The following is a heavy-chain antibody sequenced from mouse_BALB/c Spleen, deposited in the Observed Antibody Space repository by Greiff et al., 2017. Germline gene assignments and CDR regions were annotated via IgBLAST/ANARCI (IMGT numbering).Heavy chain of an antibody. CDR1: GFAFSSYD. CDR3: ARDWYFDV. CDR2: ISSGGGST. V-gene: IGHV5-12-1*01. Sequence: EVQLVESGGGLVKPGGSLKLSCAASGFAFSSYDMSWVRQTPEKRLEWVAYISSGGGSTYYPDTVKGRFTISRDNAKNTLYLQMSSLKSEDTAMYYCARDWYFDVWGAGTTVTVSS. J-gene: IGHJ1*01.